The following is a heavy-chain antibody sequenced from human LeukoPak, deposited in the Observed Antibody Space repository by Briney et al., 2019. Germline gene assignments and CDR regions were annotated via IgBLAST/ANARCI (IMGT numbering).Heavy chain of an antibody. CDR1: GFTFSSYG. CDR2: ISYDGSNK. D-gene: IGHD6-13*01. V-gene: IGHV3-30*18. J-gene: IGHJ5*02. Sequence: PGGSLRLSCAASGFTFSSYGMHWVRQAPGKGLEWVAFISYDGSNKYYADSVKGRFTIFRDNSKITLYLQMNSLRDEDTAVYYCAKDLSLEGSTSNWFDPWGQGTLVTVSS. CDR3: AKDLSLEGSTSNWFDP.